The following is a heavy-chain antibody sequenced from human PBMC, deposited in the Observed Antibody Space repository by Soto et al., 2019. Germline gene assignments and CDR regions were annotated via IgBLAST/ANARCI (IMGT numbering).Heavy chain of an antibody. CDR1: GYTFTSYY. J-gene: IGHJ4*02. V-gene: IGHV1-18*01. D-gene: IGHD2-2*01. Sequence: QVQLVQSGAEVKKPGASVKVSCKASGYTFTSYYISWVRQAPGQGLEWIGCISAYSGNTNFAQKLQGRVTQTTDTSTSTVYMELMSLRSDDTAVYYWARYAPPEDYWGQGTLVTVSS. CDR3: ARYAPPEDY. CDR2: ISAYSGNT.